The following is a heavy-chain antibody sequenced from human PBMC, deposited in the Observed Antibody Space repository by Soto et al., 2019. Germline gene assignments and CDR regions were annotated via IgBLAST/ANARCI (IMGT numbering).Heavy chain of an antibody. CDR2: INPNSGGT. CDR1: GYTFTGYY. D-gene: IGHD1-7*01. V-gene: IGHV1-2*04. J-gene: IGHJ5*02. CDR3: ARVSHGNYNWFDP. Sequence: ASVKVSCKASGYTFTGYYMHWVRQAPGQGLEWMGWINPNSGGTNYAQKFQGWVTMTRDTSISTAYMELSRLRSDDTAVYYCARVSHGNYNWFDPWGQGTLVTVSS.